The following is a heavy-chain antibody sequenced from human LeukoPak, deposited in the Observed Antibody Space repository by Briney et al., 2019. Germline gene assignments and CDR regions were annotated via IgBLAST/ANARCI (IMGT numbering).Heavy chain of an antibody. D-gene: IGHD3-10*01. V-gene: IGHV4-34*01. J-gene: IGHJ4*02. Sequence: SETLSLTCAVYGGSFSGYYWSWIRQPPGKGLEWLGEINHSGSTNYKPALKSRVTISVDTSKNQFSLKLSSVTAADTAVYYRARDLWFGELLQPIWGQGTLVTVSS. CDR2: INHSGST. CDR1: GGSFSGYY. CDR3: ARDLWFGELLQPI.